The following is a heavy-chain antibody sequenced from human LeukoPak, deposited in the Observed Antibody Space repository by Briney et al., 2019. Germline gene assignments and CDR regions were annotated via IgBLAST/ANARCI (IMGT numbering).Heavy chain of an antibody. J-gene: IGHJ6*03. V-gene: IGHV3-30*02. Sequence: GGSLRLSCAASGFTFSSYGMHWVRQAPGKGLEWVAFIRYDGSNKYYADSVKGQFTISRDNSKNTLYLQMNSLRAEDTAVYYCAKEGGSPNYYYYMDVWGKGTTVTVSS. CDR2: IRYDGSNK. CDR1: GFTFSSYG. D-gene: IGHD2-15*01. CDR3: AKEGGSPNYYYYMDV.